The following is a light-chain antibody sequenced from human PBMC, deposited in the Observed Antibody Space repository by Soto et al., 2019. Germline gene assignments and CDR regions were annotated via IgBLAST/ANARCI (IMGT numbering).Light chain of an antibody. CDR2: DNN. CDR1: SSNIGNNF. CDR3: ATWESSLIAGV. V-gene: IGLV1-51*01. J-gene: IGLJ2*01. Sequence: QSVLTQPPSVSASPGQKATISCSGSSSNIGNNFVSWYQHLPGTAPKLLIYDNNKRPSGIPDRFSGTKSGTSATLGITGLQTGDEAHYYCATWESSLIAGVFGGGTKLTVL.